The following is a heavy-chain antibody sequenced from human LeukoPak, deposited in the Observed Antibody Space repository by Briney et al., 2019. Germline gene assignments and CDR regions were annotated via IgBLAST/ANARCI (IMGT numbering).Heavy chain of an antibody. CDR2: ISAYSGNT. CDR3: ARDSVDIVVVPAAIENWFDP. V-gene: IGHV1-18*01. Sequence: ASVKVSCKASGYTFTSYGISWVRQAPGQGLEWMGWISAYSGNTNYAQKLQGRVTMTTDTSTSTAYMELRSLRSDDTAVYYCARDSVDIVVVPAAIENWFDPWGQGTLVTVSS. J-gene: IGHJ5*02. CDR1: GYTFTSYG. D-gene: IGHD2-2*03.